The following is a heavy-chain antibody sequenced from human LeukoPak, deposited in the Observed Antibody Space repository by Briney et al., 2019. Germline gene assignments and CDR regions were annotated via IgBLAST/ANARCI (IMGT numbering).Heavy chain of an antibody. CDR2: IKQDGSQK. V-gene: IGHV3-7*01. Sequence: GGSLRLSCAASGFTFSNYWMTWVRQAPGKGLEWVANIKQDGSQKYYVDSVKGRFTISRDNAKNSVYLQMNSLRAEDTAVYYCAELGITMIGGVWGKGTTVTISS. CDR3: AELGITMIGGV. J-gene: IGHJ6*04. D-gene: IGHD3-10*02. CDR1: GFTFSNYW.